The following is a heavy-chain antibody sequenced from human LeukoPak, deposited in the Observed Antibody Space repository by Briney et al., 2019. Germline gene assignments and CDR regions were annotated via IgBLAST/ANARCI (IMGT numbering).Heavy chain of an antibody. CDR2: IYYSGST. D-gene: IGHD5-12*01. Sequence: PSETLSLTCTVSGGSISSSSYYWGWIRQPPGKGLEWIGSIYYSGSTHYTPSLKSRVTISIDTSKNQFSLKLSSVTAADTAVYYCGVGSGHAFDIWGQGTMVTVSS. CDR3: GVGSGHAFDI. CDR1: GGSISSSSYY. J-gene: IGHJ3*02. V-gene: IGHV4-39*01.